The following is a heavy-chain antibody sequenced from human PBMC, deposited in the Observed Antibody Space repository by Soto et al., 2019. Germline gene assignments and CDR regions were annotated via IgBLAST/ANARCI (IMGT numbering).Heavy chain of an antibody. V-gene: IGHV3-30*18. J-gene: IGHJ4*02. CDR2: ISYDGSDK. D-gene: IGHD2-2*01. Sequence: GGSLRLSCAASGFTFNTFGMHWVRQAPGKGLEWVAVISYDGSDKYYSDSVRGRFTISRDNSMNTLYLQMNSLRTEDTAVYYCAKSPNFYCSSYHCYKYYVDYWGQGTLVTVSS. CDR1: GFTFNTFG. CDR3: AKSPNFYCSSYHCYKYYVDY.